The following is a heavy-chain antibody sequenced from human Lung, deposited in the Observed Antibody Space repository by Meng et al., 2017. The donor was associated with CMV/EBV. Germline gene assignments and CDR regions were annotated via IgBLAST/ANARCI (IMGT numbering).Heavy chain of an antibody. Sequence: QITLKESGPTLVKPXXTLTLTFTFPGFSLSTSGVGVGWIRQPPGKALEWLALIYWDDDKRYSPSLKSTLTITKDTSNNQVVLTMTNMDPVDTATYYCAHRRRVQEFDPWGRGTLVTVSS. V-gene: IGHV2-5*02. CDR2: IYWDDDK. D-gene: IGHD3-10*01. CDR1: GFSLSTSGVG. CDR3: AHRRRVQEFDP. J-gene: IGHJ5*02.